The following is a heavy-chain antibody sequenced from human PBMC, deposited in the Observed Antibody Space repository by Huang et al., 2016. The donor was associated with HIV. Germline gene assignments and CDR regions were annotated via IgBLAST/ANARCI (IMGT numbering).Heavy chain of an antibody. CDR1: GFTFSSYG. CDR3: AKGGSAAAVLDF. D-gene: IGHD6-13*01. CDR2: ISYDAKTK. J-gene: IGHJ4*02. V-gene: IGHV3-30*18. Sequence: QVQLVESGGGVVQPGRSLRISCAASGFTFSSYGMHWVRQAPGKGLEGLAVISYDAKTKYYADSVKGRFSISRDNSKTTVYLQLNSLRLEDTAVYYCAKGGSAAAVLDFWGQGTLVTVSS.